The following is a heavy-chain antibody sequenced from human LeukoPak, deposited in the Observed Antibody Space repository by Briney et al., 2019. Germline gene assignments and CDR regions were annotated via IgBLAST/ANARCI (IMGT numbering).Heavy chain of an antibody. CDR2: IKSKTDGGTT. CDR3: ARVGGWQLKGAFDI. J-gene: IGHJ3*02. CDR1: GFTFSNAW. Sequence: GGSLRLSCAASGFTFSNAWMSWVRQAPGKGLEWVGRIKSKTDGGTTDYAAPVNGRFTISRDDSKNTLYLQMNSLKTEDTAVYYCARVGGWQLKGAFDIWGQGTMVTVSS. D-gene: IGHD6-19*01. V-gene: IGHV3-15*01.